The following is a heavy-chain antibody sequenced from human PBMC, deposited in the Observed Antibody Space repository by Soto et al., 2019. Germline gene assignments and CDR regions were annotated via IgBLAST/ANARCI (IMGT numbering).Heavy chain of an antibody. CDR2: IYYSGST. CDR3: ARLGGSSWDYYYGMDV. V-gene: IGHV4-59*01. Sequence: SETLSLTCTVSGGSIRSYYWSWIRQPPGKGLEWIGYIYYSGSTNYNPSLKSRVTISVDTSKNQFSLKLSSVTAADTAVYYCARLGGSSWDYYYGMDVWGQGTTVT. D-gene: IGHD6-13*01. J-gene: IGHJ6*02. CDR1: GGSIRSYY.